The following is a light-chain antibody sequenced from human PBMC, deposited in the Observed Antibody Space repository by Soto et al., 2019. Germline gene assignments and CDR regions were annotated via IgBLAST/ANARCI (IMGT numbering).Light chain of an antibody. CDR2: DTS. J-gene: IGKJ2*01. Sequence: DIQMTQSPSTLAASVGDRVTITCRASQSIDTWLAWYQQKPGKAPKVLIYDTSGLESGVPSRFSGSGSGTEFTLTISNLQPDDFATYYCQQYYSYYTFGQGTRLEIK. V-gene: IGKV1-5*01. CDR1: QSIDTW. CDR3: QQYYSYYT.